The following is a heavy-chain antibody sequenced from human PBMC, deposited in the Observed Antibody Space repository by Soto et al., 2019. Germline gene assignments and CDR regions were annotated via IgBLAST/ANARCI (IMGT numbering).Heavy chain of an antibody. CDR1: GGSVTGDHYH. J-gene: IGHJ4*02. D-gene: IGHD2-15*01. V-gene: IGHV4-61*01. CDR2: ILYSGNT. CDR3: AGLIARSGGGGC. Sequence: QVQLQESGPGLVKPSETLSLICAVSGGSVTGDHYHWSWIRQPPGEVLEWIGYILYSGNTNYNPSLKSPDAFTIATSKHQFSLKFSPAAGSCTAVYYGAGLIARSGGGGCWGQGNLVTVSS.